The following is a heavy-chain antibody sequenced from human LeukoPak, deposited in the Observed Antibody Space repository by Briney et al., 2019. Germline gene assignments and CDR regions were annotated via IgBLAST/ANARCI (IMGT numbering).Heavy chain of an antibody. J-gene: IGHJ4*02. CDR3: ARTNLDCKNGVCYDY. V-gene: IGHV1-69*04. D-gene: IGHD2-8*01. CDR1: GGTFSSYA. Sequence: SVKVSCEASGGTFSSYAISWVRQAPGQGLEWMGRIIPILGIANYAQKFQGRVTITADKSTSTAYMELSSLRSEDTAVYYCARTNLDCKNGVCYDYWGQGTPVTVSS. CDR2: IIPILGIA.